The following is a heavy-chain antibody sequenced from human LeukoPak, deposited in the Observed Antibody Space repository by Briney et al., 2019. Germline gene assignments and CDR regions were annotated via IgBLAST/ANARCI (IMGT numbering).Heavy chain of an antibody. CDR1: GFTFSHYA. V-gene: IGHV3-23*01. J-gene: IGHJ3*02. D-gene: IGHD3-22*01. CDR2: INDGDDGP. CDR3: AKDLRITMIVVVITQGGAFDI. Sequence: GGSLRLSCTASGFTFSHYAMIWVRQTPGKGLEWVSAINDGDDGPYYADSVKGRFTISRDNSKNTLYLQMNSLRAEDTAVYYCAKDLRITMIVVVITQGGAFDIWGQGTMVTVSS.